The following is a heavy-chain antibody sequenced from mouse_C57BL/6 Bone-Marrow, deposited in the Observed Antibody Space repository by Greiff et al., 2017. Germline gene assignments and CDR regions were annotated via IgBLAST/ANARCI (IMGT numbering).Heavy chain of an antibody. CDR3: ARQGTGTGGYYFDY. CDR1: GFTFSDYY. CDR2: ISNGGGST. Sequence: DVQLVESGGGLVQPGGSLKLSCAASGFTFSDYYMYWVRQTPEKRLEWVAYISNGGGSTYYPDTVKGRFTISRDNAKNTLYLQMSRLKSEDTAMYYCARQGTGTGGYYFDYWGQGTTLTVSS. D-gene: IGHD4-1*01. V-gene: IGHV5-12*01. J-gene: IGHJ2*01.